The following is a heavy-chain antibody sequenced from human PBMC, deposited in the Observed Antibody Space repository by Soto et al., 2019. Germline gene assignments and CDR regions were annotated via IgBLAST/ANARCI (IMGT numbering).Heavy chain of an antibody. CDR2: IIPIFGTT. J-gene: IGHJ4*02. D-gene: IGHD2-15*01. Sequence: SVKVSCKASGGTFSNYALSWVRQAPGQGLEWMGDIIPIFGTTNNAQKFQGRVTITADEATSTAYMELSSLRSEDTAVYYCGSPYSGGWYYFDYWGQGTLVTVSS. V-gene: IGHV1-69*13. CDR1: GGTFSNYA. CDR3: GSPYSGGWYYFDY.